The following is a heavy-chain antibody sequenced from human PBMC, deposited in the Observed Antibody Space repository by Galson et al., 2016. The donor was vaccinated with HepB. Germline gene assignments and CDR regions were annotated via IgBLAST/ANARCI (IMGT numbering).Heavy chain of an antibody. CDR2: ISGSGGST. V-gene: IGHV3-23*01. CDR3: ARGRTTSGNSAFDI. D-gene: IGHD2-2*02. J-gene: IGHJ3*02. CDR1: GFTFNNYA. Sequence: SLRLSCAASGFTFNNYAMSWVRQAPGKGLEWVSNISGSGGSTYYADSVKGRFTISRDNSKNTLYLQVNSLRVEDTAIYYCARGRTTSGNSAFDIWGQGTMVTVSS.